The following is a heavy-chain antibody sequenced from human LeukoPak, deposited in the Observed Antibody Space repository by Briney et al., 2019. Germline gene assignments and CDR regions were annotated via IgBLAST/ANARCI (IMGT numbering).Heavy chain of an antibody. V-gene: IGHV4-59*01. CDR1: GGSSSSYY. Sequence: MPSETLSLTCTVSGGSSSSYYWSWIRQPPGKGLEWIGYIYYSGSTNYNPSLKSRVTISVDTSKNQFSLKLSSVTAADTAVYYCARMVRVADESPGSDPWGQGTLVTVSS. D-gene: IGHD4-23*01. CDR3: ARMVRVADESPGSDP. CDR2: IYYSGST. J-gene: IGHJ5*02.